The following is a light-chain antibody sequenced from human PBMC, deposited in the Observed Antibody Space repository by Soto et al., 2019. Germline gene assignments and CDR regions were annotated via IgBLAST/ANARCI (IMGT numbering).Light chain of an antibody. Sequence: QSALTQPRSVSGSPGQSVTISCTGTSSDFGGYNYVSWYQQHPGKAPKFMIYDVSKRPSGVPDRFSGSKSGNTASLTISGLQAEDEADYYCCSYAGSYTYVVGTGTKLTVL. CDR3: CSYAGSYTYV. J-gene: IGLJ1*01. V-gene: IGLV2-11*01. CDR2: DVS. CDR1: SSDFGGYNY.